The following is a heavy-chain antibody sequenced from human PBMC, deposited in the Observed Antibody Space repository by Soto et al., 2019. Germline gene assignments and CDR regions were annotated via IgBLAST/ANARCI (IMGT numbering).Heavy chain of an antibody. V-gene: IGHV4-59*01. CDR1: GDSISTYY. J-gene: IGHJ4*02. Sequence: QVQLQESGPGLVKPSETLSLTCTVSGDSISTYYWGWIRQPPGKGLEWIGYSHYSGTSNYNPSLKSRVTISLDTSKNQFSLKLTSVTAADTAVYYCAMDTATRVRFDHWGQGTLVIVSS. D-gene: IGHD5-18*01. CDR2: SHYSGTS. CDR3: AMDTATRVRFDH.